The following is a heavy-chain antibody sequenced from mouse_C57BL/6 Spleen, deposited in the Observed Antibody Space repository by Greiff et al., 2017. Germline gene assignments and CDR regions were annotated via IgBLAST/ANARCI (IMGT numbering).Heavy chain of an antibody. Sequence: QVQLKESGAELARPGASVKLSCKASGYTFTSYGISWVKQRTGQGLEWIGEIYPRSGNTYSNEKFKGKATLTADKSSSTAYMELRSLTSEDSAVYFCANPTQSVFAYWGQGTLVTVSA. CDR3: ANPTQSVFAY. CDR2: IYPRSGNT. V-gene: IGHV1-81*01. J-gene: IGHJ3*01. CDR1: GYTFTSYG. D-gene: IGHD2-10*01.